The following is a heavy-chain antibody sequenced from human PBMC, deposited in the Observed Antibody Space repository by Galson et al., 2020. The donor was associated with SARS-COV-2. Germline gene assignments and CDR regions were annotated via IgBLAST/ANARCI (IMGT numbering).Heavy chain of an antibody. Sequence: ETSETLSLTCTVSGGSISSSSYYWGWIRQPPGKGLEWIGSIYYSGSTYYNPSLKSRVTISVDTSKNQFSLKLSSVTAADTAVYYCARYYYDSSGYYSHYCDYWGQGTLVTVSS. V-gene: IGHV4-39*01. CDR3: ARYYYDSSGYYSHYCDY. J-gene: IGHJ4*02. CDR2: IYYSGST. CDR1: GGSISSSSYY. D-gene: IGHD3-22*01.